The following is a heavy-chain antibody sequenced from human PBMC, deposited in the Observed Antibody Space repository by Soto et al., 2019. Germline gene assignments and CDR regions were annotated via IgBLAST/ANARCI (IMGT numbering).Heavy chain of an antibody. Sequence: QVQLQESGPGQVKPSETLSLTCTVSGDSIRPYYWTWIRQPPGKGLEWIGYISYSGSVLYESSLKSRLTISVDTSKNQFSLKLKSVTAEDTAVYYCARVTYDSLTAYSYYFDYWGQGTLVTVSS. J-gene: IGHJ4*02. CDR1: GDSIRPYY. D-gene: IGHD3-9*01. V-gene: IGHV4-59*01. CDR2: ISYSGSV. CDR3: ARVTYDSLTAYSYYFDY.